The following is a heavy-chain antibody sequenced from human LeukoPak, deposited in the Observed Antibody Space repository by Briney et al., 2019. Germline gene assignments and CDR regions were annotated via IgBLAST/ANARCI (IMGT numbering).Heavy chain of an antibody. V-gene: IGHV1-46*03. Sequence: ASVKVSCKASGYTFTSYYMHWVRQAPGQGLEWMGIIKPSGGTTSYAQKFQGRVTMTRDTSTSTAYMELRSLRSDDTAVYYCALEDYQYYFDYWGQGTLVTVSS. CDR1: GYTFTSYY. J-gene: IGHJ4*02. CDR2: IKPSGGTT. D-gene: IGHD4-11*01. CDR3: ALEDYQYYFDY.